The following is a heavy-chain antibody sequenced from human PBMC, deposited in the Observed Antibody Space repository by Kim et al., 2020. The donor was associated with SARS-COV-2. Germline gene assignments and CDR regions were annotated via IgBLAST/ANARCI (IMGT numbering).Heavy chain of an antibody. D-gene: IGHD3-22*01. Sequence: SETLSLTCTVSGGSISSSSYYWGWIRQPPGKGLEWIGCIYYSGSTYYNPSLKSRVTISVDTSKNQFSRKLSSVTAADTAVYYCARHVNYYDSSGNLAGIDYWGQGTLVTVSS. CDR2: IYYSGST. CDR1: GGSISSSSYY. V-gene: IGHV4-39*01. CDR3: ARHVNYYDSSGNLAGIDY. J-gene: IGHJ4*01.